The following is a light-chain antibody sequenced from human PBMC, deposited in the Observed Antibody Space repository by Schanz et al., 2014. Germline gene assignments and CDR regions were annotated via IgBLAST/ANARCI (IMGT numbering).Light chain of an antibody. Sequence: QSALTQPASVSGSPGQSITVSCTGTTDVDYGNFVSWYQQHPGKAPKLMIYEVNKRPSGVPDRFSGSKSDNTASLTISGLQAEDEADYYCSSYTSSSTLVFGGGTKLTVL. CDR1: TDVDYGNF. V-gene: IGLV2-14*01. J-gene: IGLJ3*02. CDR3: SSYTSSSTLV. CDR2: EVN.